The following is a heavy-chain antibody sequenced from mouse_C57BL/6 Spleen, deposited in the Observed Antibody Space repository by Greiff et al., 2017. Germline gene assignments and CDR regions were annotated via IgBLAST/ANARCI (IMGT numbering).Heavy chain of an antibody. Sequence: EVHLVESGGDLVKPGGSLKLSCAASGFTFSSYGMSWVRQTPDKRLEWVATISSGGSYTYYPDSVKGRFTISRDNAKNTLYLQMSSLKSEDTAMYYCARPPYYDYDRYYYAMDYWGQGTSVTVSS. J-gene: IGHJ4*01. CDR1: GFTFSSYG. CDR2: ISSGGSYT. CDR3: ARPPYYDYDRYYYAMDY. V-gene: IGHV5-6*01. D-gene: IGHD2-4*01.